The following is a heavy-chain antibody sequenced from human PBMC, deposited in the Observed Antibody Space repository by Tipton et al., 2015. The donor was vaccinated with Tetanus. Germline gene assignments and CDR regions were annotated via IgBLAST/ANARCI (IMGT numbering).Heavy chain of an antibody. CDR2: IYYTGST. D-gene: IGHD1-1*01. J-gene: IGHJ4*02. V-gene: IGHV4-61*01. CDR1: GGSVSSGSYY. Sequence: TLSLTCTVSGGSVSSGSYYWSWIRQSPGKGLEWIGYIYYTGSTNYNPSPKSRVTVSVDKSKNQLSLKLRSVTAADTAVYYCARRAGTSRFDYWGQGTLVTVSS. CDR3: ARRAGTSRFDY.